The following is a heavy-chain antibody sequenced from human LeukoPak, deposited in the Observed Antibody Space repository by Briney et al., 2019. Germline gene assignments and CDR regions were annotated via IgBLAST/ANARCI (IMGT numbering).Heavy chain of an antibody. Sequence: ASVKVSCKVSGYTLTELSMHWVRQAPGKGVEWMGGFDPEDGETIYAQKFQGRVTMTEDTSTDTAYMELSSLRSEDTAVYYCATVYCSSTSCTTQTENWFDPWGQGTLVTVSS. CDR3: ATVYCSSTSCTTQTENWFDP. V-gene: IGHV1-24*01. CDR2: FDPEDGET. CDR1: GYTLTELS. D-gene: IGHD2-2*01. J-gene: IGHJ5*02.